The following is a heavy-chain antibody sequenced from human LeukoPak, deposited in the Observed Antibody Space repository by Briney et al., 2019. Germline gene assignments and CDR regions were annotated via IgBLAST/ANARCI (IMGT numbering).Heavy chain of an antibody. J-gene: IGHJ4*02. CDR3: AKLETIYGSGSYFDY. Sequence: GGSLRLSCAASGFTFSSYWMRWVRQAPGKGLVWVSRINSDGSSTSYADSVKGRFTISRDNSKNTLYLQMNSLRAEDTAVYYCAKLETIYGSGSYFDYWGQGTLVTVSS. D-gene: IGHD3-10*01. CDR2: INSDGSST. CDR1: GFTFSSYW. V-gene: IGHV3-74*01.